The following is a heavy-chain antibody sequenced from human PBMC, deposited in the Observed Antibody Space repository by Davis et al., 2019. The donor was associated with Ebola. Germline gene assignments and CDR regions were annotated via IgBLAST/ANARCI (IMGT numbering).Heavy chain of an antibody. CDR3: ARTMVRGIPGFDH. Sequence: ASVTVSCKTSGYTFNNYDFNWVRQAAGQGLECMGWMNPDSGNTGYAQKFQGRVTFTSDTSTSTAYMELSSLRPEDTAIYYCARTMVRGIPGFDHWGQGTLVTVSS. J-gene: IGHJ4*02. D-gene: IGHD3-10*01. CDR1: GYTFNNYD. CDR2: MNPDSGNT. V-gene: IGHV1-8*03.